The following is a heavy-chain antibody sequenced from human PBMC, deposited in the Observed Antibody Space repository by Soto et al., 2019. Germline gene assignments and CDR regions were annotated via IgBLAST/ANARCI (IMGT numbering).Heavy chain of an antibody. J-gene: IGHJ6*03. D-gene: IGHD2-15*01. V-gene: IGHV3-33*01. CDR2: IWYDGSNK. Sequence: GGSLRLSCAASGFTFSSYGMHWVRQAPGKGLEWVAVIWYDGSNKYYADSVKGRFTISRDNSKNTLYLQMNSLRAEDTAVYYCARDPRDIVVVVAAVGYTDVWGKGTTVTVSS. CDR1: GFTFSSYG. CDR3: ARDPRDIVVVVAAVGYTDV.